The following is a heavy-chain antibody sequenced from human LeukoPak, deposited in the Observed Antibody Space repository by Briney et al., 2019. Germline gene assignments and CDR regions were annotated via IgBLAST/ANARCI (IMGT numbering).Heavy chain of an antibody. Sequence: AGGSLRLSCGASGFTFSDYGMSWVRQAPGKGPEWVSAISGSGGSTYYADAVKGRFTVSRDNSKNSVYLQMNSLRAEDTAVYYCAKTVPYYDSSCRYFGYWGQGTLVTVSS. J-gene: IGHJ4*02. D-gene: IGHD3-22*01. CDR3: AKTVPYYDSSCRYFGY. CDR2: ISGSGGST. CDR1: GFTFSDYG. V-gene: IGHV3-23*01.